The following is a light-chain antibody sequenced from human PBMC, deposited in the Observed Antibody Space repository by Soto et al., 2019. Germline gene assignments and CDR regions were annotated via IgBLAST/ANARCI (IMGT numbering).Light chain of an antibody. V-gene: IGKV3-15*01. CDR1: QSVISS. J-gene: IGKJ1*01. Sequence: EKVMTQSPATLSVSPGERATLSCRASQSVISSLAWYQQPPGQAPRLLIYGASTRATAIPARFSGSGSGTEFTLTISSLQSEDFAVYYCQQYDDWPWTFGQGTKVEIK. CDR2: GAS. CDR3: QQYDDWPWT.